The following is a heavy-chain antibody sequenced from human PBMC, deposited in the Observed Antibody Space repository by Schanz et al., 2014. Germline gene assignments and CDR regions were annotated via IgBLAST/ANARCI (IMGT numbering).Heavy chain of an antibody. V-gene: IGHV3-74*02. CDR3: ARWLLMRGVILDS. Sequence: EVQLVESGGGLVQPGGSLRLSCAASGFMFSSYGMHWVRQAPGKGLVWVSRIKSDGSSTSYADSVKGRFTISRDNSRDTVYLQMSSLRADDTAMYYCARWLLMRGVILDSWGQGTLVTVSS. CDR1: GFMFSSYG. D-gene: IGHD3-10*01. CDR2: IKSDGSST. J-gene: IGHJ4*02.